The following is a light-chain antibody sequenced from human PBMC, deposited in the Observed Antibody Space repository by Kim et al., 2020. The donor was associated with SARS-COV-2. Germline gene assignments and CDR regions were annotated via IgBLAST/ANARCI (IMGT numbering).Light chain of an antibody. Sequence: QLVLTQSPSASASLGASVKLTCTLSSGHRNYAIAWHQQQPEKGPRYLMKLNSDGSHSKGDGIPDRFSGSSSGAERYLTISSLQSEDEADYYCQTWGTGIRVFDGGTQLAVL. CDR3: QTWGTGIRV. CDR2: LNSDGSH. V-gene: IGLV4-69*01. J-gene: IGLJ3*02. CDR1: SGHRNYA.